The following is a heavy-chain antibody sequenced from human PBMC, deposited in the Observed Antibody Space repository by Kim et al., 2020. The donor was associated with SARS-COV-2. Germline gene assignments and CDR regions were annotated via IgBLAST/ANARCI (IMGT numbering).Heavy chain of an antibody. J-gene: IGHJ6*02. D-gene: IGHD4-17*01. Sequence: GGSLRLSCAASGFNFSSYSMNWVRQAPGKGLEWVSSISSSSSYIYYADSVKGRFTISRDNAKNSLYLQMNSLRAEDTAVYYCARLPADDYEVMYVWGQGTPVTVSS. CDR3: ARLPADDYEVMYV. CDR2: ISSSSSYI. CDR1: GFNFSSYS. V-gene: IGHV3-21*01.